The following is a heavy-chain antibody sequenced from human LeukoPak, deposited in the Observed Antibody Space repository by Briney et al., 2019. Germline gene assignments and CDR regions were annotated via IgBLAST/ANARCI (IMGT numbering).Heavy chain of an antibody. CDR1: GYTFSGYY. V-gene: IGHV1-2*06. CDR2: INPDSGDT. CDR3: VRSRIGGGGIGFNY. D-gene: IGHD6-13*01. J-gene: IGHJ4*02. Sequence: GASVKVSCKASGYTFSGYYIHCVRQAPGQGLEWMGRINPDSGDTNYAQKFQGRVTMTRDTSISTAYTELSRLRFDDTAVYYCVRSRIGGGGIGFNYWGLGTLATVSS.